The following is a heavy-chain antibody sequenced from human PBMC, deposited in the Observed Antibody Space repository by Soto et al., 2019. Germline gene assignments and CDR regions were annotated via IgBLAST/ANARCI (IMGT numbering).Heavy chain of an antibody. CDR1: GYTFNLYD. V-gene: IGHV1-18*01. CDR2: ISIYSGNT. J-gene: IGHJ4*02. Sequence: QIQLVQSGAEVRKPGASVKVSCKASGYTFNLYDITWVRQAPGQGLEWMGWISIYSGNTNYAQNLQDRVTMTADTSSNTVNMELRNLRSDDTAVYYCARREFYGSGSQKEYYFDFWGQGTLVTVSS. D-gene: IGHD3-10*01. CDR3: ARREFYGSGSQKEYYFDF.